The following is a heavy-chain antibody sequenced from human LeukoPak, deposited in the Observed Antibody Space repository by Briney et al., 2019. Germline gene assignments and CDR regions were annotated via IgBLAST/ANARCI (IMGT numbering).Heavy chain of an antibody. CDR2: IGSSVSTR. CDR3: AREGSDFWSGYSKGYFDY. J-gene: IGHJ4*02. CDR1: GFTFSSYN. Sequence: GGSLRLSCAVSGFTFSSYNMNWVRRAPGKGLEWVSYIGSSVSTRYYAVSVKGRFTISRDNCKHSLYLQMNSLRAEDTAVYYCAREGSDFWSGYSKGYFDYWGQGTLVTVSS. D-gene: IGHD3-3*01. V-gene: IGHV3-48*01.